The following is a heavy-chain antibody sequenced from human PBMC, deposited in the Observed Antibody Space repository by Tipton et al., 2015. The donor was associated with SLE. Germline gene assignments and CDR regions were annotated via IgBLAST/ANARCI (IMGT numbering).Heavy chain of an antibody. V-gene: IGHV3-53*05. CDR3: AIDNWKERAIDS. CDR2: IYSATSI. Sequence: SLRLFCAGSGFTVNGDYMTWVRQAPGKGLEWVSVIYSATSIYYADSVKGRFTISRDISKNTLYLQMNNLRAEDTAIYYCAIDNWKERAIDSWGQGTLVTVSS. J-gene: IGHJ4*02. D-gene: IGHD1-20*01. CDR1: GFTVNGDY.